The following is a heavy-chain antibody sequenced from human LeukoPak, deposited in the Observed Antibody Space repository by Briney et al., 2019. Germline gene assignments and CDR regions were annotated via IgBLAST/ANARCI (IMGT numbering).Heavy chain of an antibody. CDR3: ASQDIVVVPAAFDY. CDR2: IYHSGST. Sequence: SETLSLTCTVSGYSISSGYYWGWIRQPPGKGLEWIGSIYHSGSTYHNPSLKSRVTISVDTSKNQFSLKLSSVTAADTAVYYCASQDIVVVPAAFDYWGQGTLATVSS. V-gene: IGHV4-38-2*02. D-gene: IGHD2-2*01. J-gene: IGHJ4*02. CDR1: GYSISSGYY.